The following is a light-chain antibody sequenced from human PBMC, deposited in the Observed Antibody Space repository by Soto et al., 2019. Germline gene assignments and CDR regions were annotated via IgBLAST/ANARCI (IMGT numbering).Light chain of an antibody. Sequence: EIGLTQSPATLSLSPGERATLSCWASQSIRNSLAWYQQKPGQAPRLLIYDASTRATGIPARFSGSGSGTDFTLTISSLEPEDFAVYYWRHRGEWPPGATFGQGTRLSIK. CDR1: QSIRNS. CDR2: DAS. J-gene: IGKJ5*01. CDR3: RHRGEWPPGAT. V-gene: IGKV3-11*01.